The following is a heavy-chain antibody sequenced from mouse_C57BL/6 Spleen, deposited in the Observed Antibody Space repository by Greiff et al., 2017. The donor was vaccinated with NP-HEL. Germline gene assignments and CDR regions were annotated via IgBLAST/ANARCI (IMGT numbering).Heavy chain of an antibody. J-gene: IGHJ2*01. Sequence: EVQLQQSGPGLVKPSPSLSLTCSVTGYSITSGYYWNWIRQFPGNKLEWMGYISYDGSNNYNPSLKNRISITRDTSKNQFFLKLNSVTTEDTATYYCASDYYGSSYRGSVYWGQGTTLTVSS. V-gene: IGHV3-6*01. CDR1: GYSITSGYY. CDR3: ASDYYGSSYRGSVY. CDR2: ISYDGSN. D-gene: IGHD1-1*01.